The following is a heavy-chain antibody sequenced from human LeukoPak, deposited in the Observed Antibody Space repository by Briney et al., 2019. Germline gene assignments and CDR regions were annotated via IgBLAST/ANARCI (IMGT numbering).Heavy chain of an antibody. CDR2: INHSGST. CDR3: ARGGTPYCSGGSCFRVYYYYYMDV. V-gene: IGHV4-34*01. Sequence: SETLSLTCADYGGSCSGYYWSWIRQPPGKVLEWIGEINHSGSTNYNPSLKSRVTISVDTSKNKFSLKLSSVTAADTAVYYCARGGTPYCSGGSCFRVYYYYYMDVWGKGTTVTVSS. J-gene: IGHJ6*03. D-gene: IGHD2-15*01. CDR1: GGSCSGYY.